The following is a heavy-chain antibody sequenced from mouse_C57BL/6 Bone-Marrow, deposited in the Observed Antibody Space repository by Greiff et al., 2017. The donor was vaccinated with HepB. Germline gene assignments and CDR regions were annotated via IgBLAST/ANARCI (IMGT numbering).Heavy chain of an antibody. Sequence: EVHLVESGGGLVKPGGSLKLSCAASGFTFSDYGMHWVRQAPEKGLEWVAYISSGISTIYYADTVKGRFTISRDNAKNTLFLQMTSLRSEDTAMYYCARERLRRDYAMDYWGQGTSVTVSS. D-gene: IGHD2-4*01. CDR1: GFTFSDYG. CDR2: ISSGISTI. J-gene: IGHJ4*01. CDR3: ARERLRRDYAMDY. V-gene: IGHV5-17*01.